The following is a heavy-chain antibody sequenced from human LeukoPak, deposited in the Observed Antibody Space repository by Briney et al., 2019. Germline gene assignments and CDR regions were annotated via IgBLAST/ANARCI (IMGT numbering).Heavy chain of an antibody. V-gene: IGHV1-8*01. Sequence: GASVKVSCKASGYTFTTYDINWVRQASGQGLEWMGWTNPNSGNTGYAQKFQGRVTMTRNTSTTTAYMELNSLRSEDTAVYYCASEQWLKREGVYYYYGVAVWGQGTTVTVSS. J-gene: IGHJ6*02. CDR3: ASEQWLKREGVYYYYGVAV. D-gene: IGHD6-19*01. CDR1: GYTFTTYD. CDR2: TNPNSGNT.